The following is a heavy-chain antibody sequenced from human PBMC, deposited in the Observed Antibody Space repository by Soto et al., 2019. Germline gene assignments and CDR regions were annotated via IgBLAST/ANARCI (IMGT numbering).Heavy chain of an antibody. D-gene: IGHD5-18*01. Sequence: XETLSLTCSVYGWSFSGYYWSWIRQPPGKGLEWIGEINHSGSTNYNPSLKSRVTISVDTSKNQFSLKLSSVTAADTAVYYCARGPGIQLWLPVHFQPWGQGTLVTVSS. CDR3: ARGPGIQLWLPVHFQP. V-gene: IGHV4-34*01. CDR1: GWSFSGYY. J-gene: IGHJ1*01. CDR2: INHSGST.